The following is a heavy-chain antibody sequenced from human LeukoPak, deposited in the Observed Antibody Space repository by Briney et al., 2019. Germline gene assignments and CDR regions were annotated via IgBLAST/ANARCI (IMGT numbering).Heavy chain of an antibody. CDR2: INPSGGST. Sequence: ASVKSSCKASGNTFSSYYMHWVREAPGQGLEWMGTINPSGGSTSYAQKFQGRVTMTRDKSTSTVYMELSSLRSEDTAVYYCARSFRGSSSLDYWGQGTLVTVSS. V-gene: IGHV1-46*01. CDR3: ARSFRGSSSLDY. J-gene: IGHJ4*02. D-gene: IGHD6-6*01. CDR1: GNTFSSYY.